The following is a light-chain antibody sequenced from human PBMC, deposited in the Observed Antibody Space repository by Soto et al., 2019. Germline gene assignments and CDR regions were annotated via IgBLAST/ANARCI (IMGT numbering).Light chain of an antibody. CDR1: SSNIGSNT. CDR2: NNN. CDR3: AARDDSLNAWV. V-gene: IGLV1-44*01. Sequence: QSVLTQPPSASGTPGQRVTISCSGSSSNIGSNTVNWYQQLPGTTPKLLIYNNNRRPSGVPDRISGSKSGTSASLAISGLQSEDEADYYCAARDDSLNAWVFGGGTKLTVL. J-gene: IGLJ3*02.